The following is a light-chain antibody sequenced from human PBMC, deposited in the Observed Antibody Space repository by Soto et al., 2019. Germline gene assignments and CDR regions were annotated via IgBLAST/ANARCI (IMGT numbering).Light chain of an antibody. J-gene: IGKJ3*01. CDR3: QQYGRSPFT. V-gene: IGKV3-20*01. Sequence: EIVLTQSPGTLSLSPGERATLSCRASQSVSSSYLAWYQQKPGQAPRLLIYGASSRATGIPGRFSGSGSGTDFTLTISRLEPEDVAVYYCQQYGRSPFTFGPGTKGDIK. CDR1: QSVSSSY. CDR2: GAS.